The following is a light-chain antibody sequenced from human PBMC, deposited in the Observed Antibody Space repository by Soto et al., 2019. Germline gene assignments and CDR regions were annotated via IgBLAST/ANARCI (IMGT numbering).Light chain of an antibody. J-gene: IGLJ3*02. Sequence: QAVVTQEPSFSVSPGGTVTLTCGLSSGSVSTSHFPNWYQQTPGQPPRTLIYGTKNRSSGVPDRFSGSILGIRAALTITGAQADDESDYYCVLYVGSGIWVFGGGTKVTVL. CDR1: SGSVSTSHF. CDR2: GTK. CDR3: VLYVGSGIWV. V-gene: IGLV8-61*01.